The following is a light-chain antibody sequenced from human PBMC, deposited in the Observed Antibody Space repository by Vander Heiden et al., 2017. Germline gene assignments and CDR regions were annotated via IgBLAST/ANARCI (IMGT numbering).Light chain of an antibody. CDR3: QQSFNSPRT. CDR2: DAS. Sequence: DIQMTQSPSSLSASVGDRITITCRASQAIGTHVNWYHHNPGKVPKLLIHDASTLQFGVPSTFSGSGSGTEFTLTISSLQPEDFATYYCQQSFNSPRTFGQGTKVDIK. J-gene: IGKJ1*01. CDR1: QAIGTH. V-gene: IGKV1-39*01.